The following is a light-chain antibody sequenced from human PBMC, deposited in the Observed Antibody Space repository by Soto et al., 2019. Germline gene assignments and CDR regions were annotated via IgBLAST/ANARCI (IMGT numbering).Light chain of an antibody. CDR2: VVS. Sequence: DVVMTQSPLSLPVNLGEPAAISCRSTQSLVHSDGDTYLSWFHQRPGQSPRRLIFVVSKRDFGVPPRFIGSGSGTDFTLEITSVEAEDVGVYYCMQGTHWPPYTFGQGTRLEIK. V-gene: IGKV2-30*02. J-gene: IGKJ2*01. CDR3: MQGTHWPPYT. CDR1: QSLVHSDGDTY.